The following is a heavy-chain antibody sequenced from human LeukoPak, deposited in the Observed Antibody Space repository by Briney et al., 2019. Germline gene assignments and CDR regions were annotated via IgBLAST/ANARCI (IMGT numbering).Heavy chain of an antibody. CDR3: ARERMRLFGDH. Sequence: GGSLRLSCAASGFTFSYYSMHWVRQAPGRGLEWVSYISNSGRTIYYADSVKGRFTISRDNAKNSVYLQMNSLRAEDTAVYYCARERMRLFGDHWGQGTLVTVSS. J-gene: IGHJ4*02. CDR1: GFTFSYYS. CDR2: ISNSGRTI. D-gene: IGHD3-3*01. V-gene: IGHV3-48*01.